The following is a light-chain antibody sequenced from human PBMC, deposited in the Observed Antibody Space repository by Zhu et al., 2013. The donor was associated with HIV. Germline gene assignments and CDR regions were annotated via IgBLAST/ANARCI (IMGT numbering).Light chain of an antibody. CDR3: QQYGTSSIT. V-gene: IGKV3-20*01. CDR2: GAS. J-gene: IGKJ3*01. CDR1: QSVRSY. Sequence: DIVLTQSPGTLSLSPGDTATLSCRASQSVRSYVAWYQQKPGQAPRLLVYGASSRATGIPDRFSGSGSGTDFTFTISGLEPEDSAVYYCQQYGTSSITFGPGTRVDIK.